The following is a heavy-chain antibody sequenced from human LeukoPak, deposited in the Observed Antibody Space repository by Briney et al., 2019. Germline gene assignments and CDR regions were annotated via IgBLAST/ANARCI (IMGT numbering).Heavy chain of an antibody. V-gene: IGHV1-24*01. CDR1: GYTLTELS. D-gene: IGHD4-23*01. CDR3: TSGGGNSPGDAFDI. Sequence: ASVKVSCKVSGYTLTELSMHWVRQAPGKGLEWMGGFDPEDGETIYAQKFQGRVTMTEDTSTDTAYMELSSLRSEDTAVYYCTSGGGNSPGDAFDIWGRGTMVTVSS. J-gene: IGHJ3*02. CDR2: FDPEDGET.